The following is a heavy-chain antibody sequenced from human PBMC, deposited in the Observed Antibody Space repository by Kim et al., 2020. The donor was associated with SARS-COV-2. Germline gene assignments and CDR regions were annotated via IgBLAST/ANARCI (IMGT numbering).Heavy chain of an antibody. CDR3: AREGSGSYNWLDP. J-gene: IGHJ5*02. D-gene: IGHD3-10*01. Sequence: SENFQGRVTITRDTSATTAYMELGSLTSKDTAVYYCAREGSGSYNWLDPWGQGTLVTVSS. V-gene: IGHV1-3*01.